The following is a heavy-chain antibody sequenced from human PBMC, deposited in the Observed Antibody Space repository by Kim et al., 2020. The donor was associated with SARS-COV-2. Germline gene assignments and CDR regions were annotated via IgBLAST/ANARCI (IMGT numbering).Heavy chain of an antibody. Sequence: GRFTISRDNSKNTLYLQMNSLRAEDTAVYYCARDPVDFDWLFTSGDAFDIWGQGTMVTVSS. D-gene: IGHD3-9*01. J-gene: IGHJ3*02. CDR3: ARDPVDFDWLFTSGDAFDI. V-gene: IGHV3-30*01.